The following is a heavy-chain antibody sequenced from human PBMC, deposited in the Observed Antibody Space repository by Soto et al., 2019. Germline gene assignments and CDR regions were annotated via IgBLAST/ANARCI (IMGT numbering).Heavy chain of an antibody. D-gene: IGHD3-10*01. CDR3: ARVLYYGSGSYSPYGMDV. J-gene: IGHJ6*02. V-gene: IGHV1-69*01. CDR2: VSPPFRTS. Sequence: QVQLVQSGAEVKKPVSSVKVSCKTSGVSFNNNGIGWVRQAPGHGLEWMGGVSPPFRTSNYARKFQGRNSITADASTGTDNMELSSLTSEDTAQYYCARVLYYGSGSYSPYGMDVWRQGTTVTVSS. CDR1: GVSFNNNG.